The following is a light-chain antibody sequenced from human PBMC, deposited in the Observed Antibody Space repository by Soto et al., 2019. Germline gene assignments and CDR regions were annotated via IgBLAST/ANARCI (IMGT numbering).Light chain of an antibody. CDR3: HQYFRPPRT. CDR1: QSVSISH. V-gene: IGKV3-20*01. J-gene: IGKJ1*01. CDR2: GTS. Sequence: EIVLTQSPGTLSLSPGERATLSCRASQSVSISHLAWYQQKPGQAPRFIIYGTSSRATGIPDRFSGSGSGTDFTLTISRLEPDDFAVYYCHQYFRPPRTFGQGTKVEIK.